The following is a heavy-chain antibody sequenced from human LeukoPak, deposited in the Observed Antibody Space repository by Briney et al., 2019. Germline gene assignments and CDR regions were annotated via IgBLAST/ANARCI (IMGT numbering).Heavy chain of an antibody. Sequence: GGSLRLSCAASGFTFSSYAMSWVRQAPGKGLEWVSAISGSGGSTYYADSVKGRFTISRDNSKNTLYLQMNSLKTEDTAVYYCSTTYYYDSSEGYWGQGTLVTVSS. CDR1: GFTFSSYA. CDR3: STTYYYDSSEGY. CDR2: ISGSGGST. V-gene: IGHV3-23*01. J-gene: IGHJ4*02. D-gene: IGHD3-22*01.